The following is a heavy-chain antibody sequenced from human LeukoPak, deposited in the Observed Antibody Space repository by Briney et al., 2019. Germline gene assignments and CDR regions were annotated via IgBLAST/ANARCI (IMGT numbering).Heavy chain of an antibody. J-gene: IGHJ3*02. D-gene: IGHD4-23*01. CDR1: GGYISNSDYY. CDR2: IHYSGTT. Sequence: SETLSLTCTVSGGYISNSDYYWDWIRQPPGKGLECIVNIHYSGTTNYNPSLKSRVTISVDTSKNQFSLRLTSVAAADTAVYYSARHRGGHDAFDIWGQGTMVTVSS. CDR3: ARHRGGHDAFDI. V-gene: IGHV4-39*01.